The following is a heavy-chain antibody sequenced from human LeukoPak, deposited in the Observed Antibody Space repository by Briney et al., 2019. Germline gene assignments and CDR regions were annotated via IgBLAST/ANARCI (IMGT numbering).Heavy chain of an antibody. CDR1: GGSFNTYA. CDR2: IILMFGTS. V-gene: IGHV1-69*13. CDR3: ARDQVADTAMASHGMDV. J-gene: IGHJ6*02. D-gene: IGHD5-18*01. Sequence: GASVKVSCRPSGGSFNTYAINWVRQAPGQGLEWMGAIILMFGTSHYAQNFQGRVTITADESTNTVYMELSSLRSEDTAVYYCARDQVADTAMASHGMDVWGQGTTVTVSS.